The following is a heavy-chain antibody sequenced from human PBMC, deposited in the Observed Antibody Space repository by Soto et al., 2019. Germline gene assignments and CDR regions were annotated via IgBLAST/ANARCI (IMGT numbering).Heavy chain of an antibody. V-gene: IGHV2-5*02. CDR3: AHRRVRDSSGENFDS. CDR1: GFSLNTNAVG. D-gene: IGHD6-19*01. CDR2: LYWDDDK. Sequence: QITLKESGPTLVKPTQTLTLTRTFSGFSLNTNAVGVAWIRQPPGKALEWLALLYWDDDKRYSPSLKSRLTITTDTSKNQVVLTMTNMDPEDTATYYCAHRRVRDSSGENFDSWGQGTLVTVSS. J-gene: IGHJ4*02.